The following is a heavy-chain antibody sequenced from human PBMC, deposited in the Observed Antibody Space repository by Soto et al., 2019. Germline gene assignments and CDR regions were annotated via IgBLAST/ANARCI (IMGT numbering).Heavy chain of an antibody. CDR2: IYPGDSDT. CDR3: ARKDIAGNSVDF. V-gene: IGHV5-51*01. J-gene: IGHJ4*02. Sequence: PGESLKISCKASGYSFTTYWIGWVRQMPGKGLEWMGIIYPGDSDTRYSPSFQGQVTISADKSISTAYLQWSSLKASDSVMFYCARKDIAGNSVDFWGQGTLVTVSS. CDR1: GYSFTTYW. D-gene: IGHD6-13*01.